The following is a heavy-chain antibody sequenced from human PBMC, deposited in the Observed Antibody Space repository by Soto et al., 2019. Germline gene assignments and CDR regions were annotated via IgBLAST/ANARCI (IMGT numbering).Heavy chain of an antibody. D-gene: IGHD2-21*02. J-gene: IGHJ4*02. V-gene: IGHV3-23*01. Sequence: PGGSLRLSCAASGFAFSSCAMSWVRQAPGKGLEWVSAIGTSYGSTYYAASVKGRFTISRDNSKNTLFLQMDSPRAEATAMDFCARALSFSAGDCYHSVYWCPRALVSVSS. CDR2: IGTSYGST. CDR3: ARALSFSAGDCYHSVY. CDR1: GFAFSSCA.